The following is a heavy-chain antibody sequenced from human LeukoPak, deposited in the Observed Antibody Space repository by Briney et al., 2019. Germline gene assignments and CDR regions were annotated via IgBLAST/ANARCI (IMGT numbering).Heavy chain of an antibody. D-gene: IGHD2-2*01. Sequence: SQTLSLTCTVSGGSISSDDYYWSWIRQPPGKGLEWIGYIYYSGRTYYNTSLKSRLTISIDTSKNQFSLKLNSLTAADTAVYYCARDMDAMAQVAGYYGLDVWGQGTTVTVFS. V-gene: IGHV4-30-4*01. CDR3: ARDMDAMAQVAGYYGLDV. J-gene: IGHJ6*02. CDR1: GGSISSDDYY. CDR2: IYYSGRT.